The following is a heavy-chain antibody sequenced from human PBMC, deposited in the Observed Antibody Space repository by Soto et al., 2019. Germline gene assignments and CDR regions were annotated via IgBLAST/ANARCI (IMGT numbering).Heavy chain of an antibody. CDR2: IIPIFGTA. J-gene: IGHJ5*02. Sequence: VASVKVSCKASGGTFSSYAISWVRQAPGQGLEWMGGIIPIFGTANYAQKFQGRVTITADESTSTAYMELSSLRSEDTAVYYCARSESSGRFGELPYNWFDPWGQGTLVTVSS. D-gene: IGHD3-10*01. CDR1: GGTFSSYA. V-gene: IGHV1-69*13. CDR3: ARSESSGRFGELPYNWFDP.